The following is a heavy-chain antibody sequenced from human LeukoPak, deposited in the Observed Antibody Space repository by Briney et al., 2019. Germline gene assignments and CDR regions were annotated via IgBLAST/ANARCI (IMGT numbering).Heavy chain of an antibody. CDR1: GFTFNSYW. Sequence: HPGGSLRLSCAASGFTFNSYWMAWVRQAPGKGLEWVANIKQDGNKKYYVDSVKGRFTISRDNAKNSLYLQMNSLRVEDTAVYYCARVWASSWYGSDYWGQGTLVTVSS. D-gene: IGHD6-13*01. CDR2: IKQDGNKK. J-gene: IGHJ4*02. V-gene: IGHV3-7*01. CDR3: ARVWASSWYGSDY.